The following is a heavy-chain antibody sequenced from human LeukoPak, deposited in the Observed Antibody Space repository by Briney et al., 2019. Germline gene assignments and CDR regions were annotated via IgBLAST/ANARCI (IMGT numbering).Heavy chain of an antibody. Sequence: SVKVSCKASGYTFTGYYMHWVRQAPGQGLEWMGGIIPIFGTANYAQKFQGRVTITADKSTSTAYMELSSLRSEDTAVYYCARETSSWYFDLWGRGTLVTVSS. J-gene: IGHJ2*01. CDR3: ARETSSWYFDL. CDR2: IIPIFGTA. D-gene: IGHD2-2*01. V-gene: IGHV1-69*06. CDR1: GYTFTGYY.